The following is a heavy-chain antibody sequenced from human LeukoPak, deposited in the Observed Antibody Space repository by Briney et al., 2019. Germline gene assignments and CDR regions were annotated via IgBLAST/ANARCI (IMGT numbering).Heavy chain of an antibody. CDR2: IYYSGST. CDR3: AREVDSYGRAIDY. D-gene: IGHD5-18*01. CDR1: GGSISSGGYY. Sequence: SETLSLTCTVSGGSISSGGYYWSWIRQPPGKGLEWIGYIYYSGSTYYNPSLKSRVTISVDTSKNQFSLKLSSVTAADTAVYYCAREVDSYGRAIDYWGQGTLVTVSS. J-gene: IGHJ4*02. V-gene: IGHV4-30-4*01.